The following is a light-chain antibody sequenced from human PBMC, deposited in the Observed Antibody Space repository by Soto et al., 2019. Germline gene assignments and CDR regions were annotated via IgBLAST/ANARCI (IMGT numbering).Light chain of an antibody. CDR3: SSYTSSSTWV. Sequence: QSVLTQPASVSGSPGQSITISCTGTSSDVGGYNYVSWYQQHPGKAPKLMIYEVSNRPSGVSNRFSGSKSGNTASLTISGLQAEDEADYYCSSYTSSSTWVFGTGTKLT. V-gene: IGLV2-14*01. CDR2: EVS. CDR1: SSDVGGYNY. J-gene: IGLJ1*01.